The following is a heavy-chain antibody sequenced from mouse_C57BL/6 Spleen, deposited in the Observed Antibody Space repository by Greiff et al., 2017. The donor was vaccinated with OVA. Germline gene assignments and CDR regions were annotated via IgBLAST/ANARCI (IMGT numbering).Heavy chain of an antibody. CDR3: ARILYDYAFDY. CDR2: IDPSDSET. Sequence: QVQLQQPGAELVRPGSSVKLSCKASGYTFTSYWMHWVKQRPIQGLEWIGNIDPSDSETHYNQKFKDKATLTVDKSSSTAYMQLSSLTSEDSAVYYCARILYDYAFDYWGQGTTLTVSS. D-gene: IGHD2-4*01. J-gene: IGHJ2*01. V-gene: IGHV1-52*01. CDR1: GYTFTSYW.